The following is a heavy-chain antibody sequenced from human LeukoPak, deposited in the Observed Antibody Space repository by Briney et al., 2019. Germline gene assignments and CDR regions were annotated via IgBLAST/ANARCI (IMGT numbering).Heavy chain of an antibody. CDR1: GGSISSSNW. Sequence: PSETLSLTYAVSGGSISSSNWWSWVRQPPGKGLEWIGEIYHSGNTNYNPSLKSRVTISVDKSKNQFSLKLSSVTAADTAVYYCARDNGSSSGGWFDPWGQGTLVTVSS. J-gene: IGHJ5*02. D-gene: IGHD6-13*01. CDR2: IYHSGNT. CDR3: ARDNGSSSGGWFDP. V-gene: IGHV4-4*02.